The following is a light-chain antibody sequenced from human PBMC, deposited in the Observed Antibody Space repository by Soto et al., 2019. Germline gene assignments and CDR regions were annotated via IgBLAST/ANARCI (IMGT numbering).Light chain of an antibody. CDR3: SSYTTSSSYV. Sequence: QSALTQPASVSGSPGQSITMSCTGTSSDVGGYDYVSWYQQHPGEVPKLIIFEVSSRPAWISNRFSASKSGNTASLTISGLQAEDEADYYCSSYTTSSSYVFGTGTNV. V-gene: IGLV2-14*01. CDR2: EVS. J-gene: IGLJ1*01. CDR1: SSDVGGYDY.